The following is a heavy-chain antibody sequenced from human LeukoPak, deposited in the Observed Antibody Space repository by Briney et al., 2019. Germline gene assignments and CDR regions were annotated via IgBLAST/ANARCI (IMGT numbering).Heavy chain of an antibody. CDR1: GYTFTSYG. Sequence: ASVKVSCKASGYTFTSYGISWVRQAPGQGLEWMGWISAYNGNTNYAQRLQGRVTMTRDMSTSTVYMELSSLRSEDTAVYYCARGKRWNYFDYWGQGTLVTVSS. V-gene: IGHV1-18*01. D-gene: IGHD2-15*01. CDR3: ARGKRWNYFDY. CDR2: ISAYNGNT. J-gene: IGHJ4*02.